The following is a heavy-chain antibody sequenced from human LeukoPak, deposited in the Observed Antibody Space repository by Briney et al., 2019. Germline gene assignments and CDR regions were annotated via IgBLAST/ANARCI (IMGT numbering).Heavy chain of an antibody. CDR1: GFTVSRSY. CDR3: ARERSYCSGATCSLDL. CDR2: TGLSSSYI. J-gene: IGHJ5*02. Sequence: GGSLRLSCAASGFTVSRSYMTWVRQAPGKGLEWIASTGLSSSYIGYADSVKGRFTISRDNGENSVYLQMNSLRAEDTAVYFCARERSYCSGATCSLDLWGQGTLVTVSS. V-gene: IGHV3-21*01. D-gene: IGHD2-15*01.